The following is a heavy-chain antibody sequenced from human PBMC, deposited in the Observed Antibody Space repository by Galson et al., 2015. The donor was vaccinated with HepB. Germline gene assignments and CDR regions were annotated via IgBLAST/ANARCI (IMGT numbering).Heavy chain of an antibody. CDR3: ANSAEAKYGDSDYFDY. CDR1: GFTFSSYG. J-gene: IGHJ4*02. CDR2: IRYDGSNK. D-gene: IGHD4-17*01. Sequence: SLRLSCAASGFTFSSYGMHWVRQAPGKGLEWVAFIRYDGSNKYYADSVEGRFTISRDNSKNTLYLQMNSLRAEDTAVYYCANSAEAKYGDSDYFDYWGQGTLVTVSS. V-gene: IGHV3-30*02.